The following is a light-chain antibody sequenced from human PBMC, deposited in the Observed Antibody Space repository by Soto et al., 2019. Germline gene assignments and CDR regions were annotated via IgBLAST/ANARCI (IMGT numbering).Light chain of an antibody. V-gene: IGKV3-11*01. CDR3: QQRDSWPLT. J-gene: IGKJ4*01. CDR2: DVS. Sequence: ENVLTQSPATLSLSPGEGATLSCRASESVGSDLAWYQQKPGQPPRLLIYDVSGRATGVPARFSGSGSGTDFTLTLSSLEPEDFAVYYCQQRDSWPLTFGGGPKVEIK. CDR1: ESVGSD.